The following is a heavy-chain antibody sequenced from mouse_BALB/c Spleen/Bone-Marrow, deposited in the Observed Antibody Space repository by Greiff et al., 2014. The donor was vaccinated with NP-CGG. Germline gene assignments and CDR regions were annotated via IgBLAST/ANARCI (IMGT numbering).Heavy chain of an antibody. CDR3: AVYYYGSSSFAY. Sequence: EVQLQQSGAELVKPGASVKLSCTASGFNIKDTYMHWVKQRPEQGLEWIGRIDPANGNIKYDPKFQGKATITADTSSNTAYLQLSSLTSEDTAVYYCAVYYYGSSSFAYWGQGTLVTVSA. CDR2: IDPANGNI. V-gene: IGHV14-3*02. CDR1: GFNIKDTY. J-gene: IGHJ3*01. D-gene: IGHD1-1*01.